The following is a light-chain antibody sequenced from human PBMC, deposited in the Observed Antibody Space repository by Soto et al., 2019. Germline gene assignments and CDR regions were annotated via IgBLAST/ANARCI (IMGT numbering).Light chain of an antibody. J-gene: IGKJ1*01. CDR2: AAS. Sequence: IQMSQFISSLSASVGDEVTITCRASQTIMTYLNWYQLKPGKPPRLXIYAASSLQSGVPSRFSGSGSGTDFTLTISSLQPEDFATYSCQQSYNSPQTFGRGTKVDIK. CDR3: QQSYNSPQT. V-gene: IGKV1-39*01. CDR1: QTIMTY.